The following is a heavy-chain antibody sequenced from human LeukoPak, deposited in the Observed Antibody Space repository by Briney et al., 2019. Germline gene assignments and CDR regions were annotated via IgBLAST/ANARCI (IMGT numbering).Heavy chain of an antibody. CDR2: IHISGNT. J-gene: IGHJ6*03. D-gene: IGHD3-10*01. Sequence: SETLSLTCNVSGGSISSGSYCWSWIRQPAGKGLEWIGHIHISGNTNYNPSLKSRVTISVDTSKNQFSLKLSSVTAADTAVYYCARYYYGSGSYSSYYYYYMDVWGKGTTVTISS. V-gene: IGHV4-61*10. CDR1: GGSISSGSYC. CDR3: ARYYYGSGSYSSYYYYYMDV.